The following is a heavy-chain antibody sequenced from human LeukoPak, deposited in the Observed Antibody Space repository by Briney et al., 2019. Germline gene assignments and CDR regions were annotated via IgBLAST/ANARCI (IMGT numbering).Heavy chain of an antibody. V-gene: IGHV3-30*18. Sequence: GGSLRLSCVASGFTFSSYGMHWARQAPGKGLEWVAIISYEGSTKYYADSVKGRFTISRDNSKNTLYLQMNSLSAEGTAIYYCAKYGAQYCTGASCYFDYWGQGTLVTVSS. D-gene: IGHD2-15*01. CDR1: GFTFSSYG. CDR3: AKYGAQYCTGASCYFDY. J-gene: IGHJ4*02. CDR2: ISYEGSTK.